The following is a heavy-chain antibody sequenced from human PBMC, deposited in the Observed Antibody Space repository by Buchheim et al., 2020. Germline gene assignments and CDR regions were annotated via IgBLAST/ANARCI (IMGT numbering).Heavy chain of an antibody. D-gene: IGHD1-7*01. V-gene: IGHV3-30*04. CDR1: GFTFSSYA. Sequence: QVQLVESGGGVVQPGRSLRLSCAASGFTFSSYAMHWVRQAPGKGLEWVAVISYDGSNKYYADSVKGRFTISSDKSQNTLYLQMNSLRAEDTAVYYCARGRWNYDFDYWGQGTL. J-gene: IGHJ4*02. CDR2: ISYDGSNK. CDR3: ARGRWNYDFDY.